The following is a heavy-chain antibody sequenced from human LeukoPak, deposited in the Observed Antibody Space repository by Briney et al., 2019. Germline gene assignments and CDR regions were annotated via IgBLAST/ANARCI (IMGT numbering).Heavy chain of an antibody. V-gene: IGHV1-2*02. CDR1: GYTFTGYY. J-gene: IGHJ5*02. CDR2: INPNSGGT. CDR3: ARMSYYDSSGYNWFDP. Sequence: ASVKVSCKASGYTFTGYYMHWVRQAPGQGLEWMGWINPNSGGTNYAQKFQGRVTMTRDTSISTAYMELSRLRSDDTAVYYCARMSYYDSSGYNWFDPWGQGTLVTVSS. D-gene: IGHD3-22*01.